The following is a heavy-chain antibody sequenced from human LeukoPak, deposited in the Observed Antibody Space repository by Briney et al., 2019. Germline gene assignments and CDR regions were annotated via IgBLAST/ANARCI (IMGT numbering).Heavy chain of an antibody. Sequence: PGGSLRLSCAASGFTFSSYAMHWVRQAPGKGLEWVAVISYDGNNKYYADSVKGRFTISRDNSKNTLYLQMNCLRAEDTAVYYCARQWRGYSYEIDYWGQGTLVTVSS. CDR3: ARQWRGYSYEIDY. D-gene: IGHD5-18*01. CDR1: GFTFSSYA. J-gene: IGHJ4*02. CDR2: ISYDGNNK. V-gene: IGHV3-30*04.